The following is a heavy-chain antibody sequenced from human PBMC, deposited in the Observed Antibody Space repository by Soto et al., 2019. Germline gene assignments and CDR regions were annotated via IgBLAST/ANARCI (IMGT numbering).Heavy chain of an antibody. D-gene: IGHD1-26*01. J-gene: IGHJ4*02. CDR1: GNTFTYRY. CDR3: AGGGAGSGPFTWELPDH. V-gene: IGHV1-45*02. Sequence: QMQLVQSGAEVKKTGSSVTVSCKALGNTFTYRYLHWVRQAPGQALEWMGWITPFSGDVHYAQKLQERVTITRDRSINTASMQMSSLRSEDTAMYFCAGGGAGSGPFTWELPDHWGQGALVTVSS. CDR2: ITPFSGDV.